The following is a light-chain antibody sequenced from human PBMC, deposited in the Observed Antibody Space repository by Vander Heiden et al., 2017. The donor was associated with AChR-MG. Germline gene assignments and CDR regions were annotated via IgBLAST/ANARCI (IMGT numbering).Light chain of an antibody. CDR2: QDD. Sequence: SYAVTQPPSLSVSLGQTASISCSGDKWGGRYVSCYKHKPGQSPVFVIYQDDKRPSGIPERFSGSNTGNTGTLTSSGTQVLDEADYYCQAWDSTTVVFGGGTKLTGL. V-gene: IGLV3-1*01. CDR3: QAWDSTTVV. J-gene: IGLJ2*01. CDR1: KWGGRY.